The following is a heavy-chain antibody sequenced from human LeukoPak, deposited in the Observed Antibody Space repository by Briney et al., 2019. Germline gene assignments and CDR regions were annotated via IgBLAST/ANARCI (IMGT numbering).Heavy chain of an antibody. V-gene: IGHV3-33*08. CDR3: AREGGAFDI. D-gene: IGHD1-26*01. CDR2: IWYDGSDK. J-gene: IGHJ3*02. CDR1: GFTFSNYA. Sequence: PGGSLRLSCAASGFTFSNYAMHWVRQAPGKGLEWVAVIWYDGSDKYYADSVKGRFTISRDNSKNTLYLQMNSLRAEDTAVYYCAREGGAFDIWGQGTMVTVSS.